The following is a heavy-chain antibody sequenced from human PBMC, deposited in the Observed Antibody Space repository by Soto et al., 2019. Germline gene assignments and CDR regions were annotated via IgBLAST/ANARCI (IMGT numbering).Heavy chain of an antibody. CDR1: GGSITYNY. J-gene: IGHJ4*02. CDR3: ARGSGWLDF. D-gene: IGHD6-19*01. Sequence: QVQLQESGPGLVKPSETLSLTCTVSGGSITYNYWSWIRQPPGKGLEWIGYVFHSGDTNYNPSLKRRVPASIDTSKKQLSLKLTSVTAADTAVYFCARGSGWLDFWGQGILVTVSS. V-gene: IGHV4-59*01. CDR2: VFHSGDT.